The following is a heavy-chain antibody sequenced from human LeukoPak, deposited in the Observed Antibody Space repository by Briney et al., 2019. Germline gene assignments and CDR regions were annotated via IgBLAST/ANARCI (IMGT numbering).Heavy chain of an antibody. V-gene: IGHV4-38-2*02. CDR3: ARVTQFWGVLDAFDI. CDR1: GYSISSGYY. D-gene: IGHD3-10*01. J-gene: IGHJ3*02. Sequence: SETLSLTCSVSGYSISSGYYWGWIRQPPGKGLEWIGNIYHDGNTYYNPSLKSRVTISVDTSKNQFSLKLSSVTAADTAVYYCARVTQFWGVLDAFDIWGQGTMVTVSS. CDR2: IYHDGNT.